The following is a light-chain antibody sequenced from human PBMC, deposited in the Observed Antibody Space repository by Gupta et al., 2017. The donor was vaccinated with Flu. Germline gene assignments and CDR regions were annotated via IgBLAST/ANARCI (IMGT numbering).Light chain of an antibody. Sequence: DIQMTQSLSSLSASVGARVTITCRTSLNIYNYLSWYQQTPGKAPKFLIYGATNLQSGVPSRFSGSGSGTYFSLTISSLQPEDFATYICQQTYTTPHSFGQGTKLEIK. CDR1: LNIYNY. CDR3: QQTYTTPHS. CDR2: GAT. V-gene: IGKV1-39*01. J-gene: IGKJ2*03.